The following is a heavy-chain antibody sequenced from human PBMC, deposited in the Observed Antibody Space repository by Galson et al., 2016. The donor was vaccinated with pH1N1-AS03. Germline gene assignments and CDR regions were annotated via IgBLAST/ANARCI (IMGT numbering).Heavy chain of an antibody. Sequence: SLRLPCAVSGITFSSSSMNWVRQAPGKGLEWVASISSGGNAIYYADKLKGRFAVSRDNANNLLFLQMNSLRAEDTAVYYCARASYFGSGSRAFDYWGQGTLVTVSS. D-gene: IGHD3-10*01. CDR3: ARASYFGSGSRAFDY. J-gene: IGHJ4*02. V-gene: IGHV3-21*06. CDR1: GITFSSSS. CDR2: ISSGGNAI.